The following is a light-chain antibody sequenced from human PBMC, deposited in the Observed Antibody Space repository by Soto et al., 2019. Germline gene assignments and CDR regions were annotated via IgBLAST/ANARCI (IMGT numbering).Light chain of an antibody. J-gene: IGKJ1*01. Sequence: EIVLTQSPATLSFSPGERATLSCRASQSVSSYLAWYQQKPGQAPRLLIYGASTRATGIPARFSGSGSGTDFTLTISSLEPEDFAVYYCQQRSNWPPWTFGQGTKVDIK. CDR1: QSVSSY. CDR2: GAS. V-gene: IGKV3-11*01. CDR3: QQRSNWPPWT.